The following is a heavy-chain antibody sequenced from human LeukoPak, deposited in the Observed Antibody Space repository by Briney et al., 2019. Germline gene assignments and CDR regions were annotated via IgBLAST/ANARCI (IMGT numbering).Heavy chain of an antibody. Sequence: GGSLRLSCAASGFTLSSYGMSWVRQAPAKGLEWVSTLSARGDSTYYVDSVKGRFTISRDNSKNTLYLQMDSLRAEDTAVYFCAKGDCSDNNCYFVNWGQGTLVTVSS. J-gene: IGHJ4*02. CDR1: GFTLSSYG. CDR2: LSARGDST. D-gene: IGHD2-15*01. CDR3: AKGDCSDNNCYFVN. V-gene: IGHV3-23*01.